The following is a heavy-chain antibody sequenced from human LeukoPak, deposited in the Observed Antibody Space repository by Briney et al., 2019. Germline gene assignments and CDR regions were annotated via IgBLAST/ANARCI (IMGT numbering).Heavy chain of an antibody. V-gene: IGHV4-39*01. J-gene: IGHJ4*02. D-gene: IGHD4-17*01. CDR2: IYYSGST. Sequence: PSETLSLTCTVSGGSISSSSYYWGWIRQPPGKGLEWIGSIYYSGSTHYNPSLKSRVTISVDTSKNQFSLKLSSVTAADTAVYYCASLYGDYVDFDYWGQGTLVTVSS. CDR3: ASLYGDYVDFDY. CDR1: GGSISSSSYY.